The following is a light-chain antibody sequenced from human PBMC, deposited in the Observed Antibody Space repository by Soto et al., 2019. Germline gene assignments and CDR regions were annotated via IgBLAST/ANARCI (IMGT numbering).Light chain of an antibody. J-gene: IGKJ1*01. V-gene: IGKV3-20*01. CDR1: QSLSVSY. CDR2: STS. CDR3: HQFGDSPQT. Sequence: EIVLTQSPGTLSLSPGDRATLSCRASQSLSVSYIAWYQQKPGQAPRLLIYSTSTRAAGIPDRFTGRGSGTHFTLAISRLEPEDYAVYYCHQFGDSPQTFGQGTTVEV.